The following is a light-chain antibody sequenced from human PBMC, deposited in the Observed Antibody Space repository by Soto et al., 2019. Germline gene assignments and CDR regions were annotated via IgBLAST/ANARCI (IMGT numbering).Light chain of an antibody. CDR3: QQSDNSHWT. CDR1: QSVHSRY. CDR2: ASS. V-gene: IGKV3-20*01. Sequence: VVSTQFAVTLSLSTGETATLSCSASQSVHSRYLYWYQQNVGQAARLLIYASSNRATGIPDRFSGSGSGTDFTLTISRLEPEDFALYYCQQSDNSHWTFGQRTKVDIK. J-gene: IGKJ1*01.